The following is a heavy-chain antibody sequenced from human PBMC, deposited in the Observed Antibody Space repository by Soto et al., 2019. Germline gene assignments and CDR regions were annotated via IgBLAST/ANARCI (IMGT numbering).Heavy chain of an antibody. J-gene: IGHJ4*02. V-gene: IGHV4-59*01. Sequence: SENLSLTCTVSGGSISSYYWSWIRQPPGKELERIGYIYYSGSTNYNPSLKSRVTISVDTSKNQFSLKLSSVTAADTAVYYCARGEYYYDSSGYYGYWGQGTLVTVSS. CDR3: ARGEYYYDSSGYYGY. CDR1: GGSISSYY. D-gene: IGHD3-22*01. CDR2: IYYSGST.